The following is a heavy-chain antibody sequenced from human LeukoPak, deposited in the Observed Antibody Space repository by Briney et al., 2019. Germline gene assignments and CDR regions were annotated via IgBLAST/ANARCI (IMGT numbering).Heavy chain of an antibody. CDR2: IKSKTDGGTT. Sequence: GSLRLSCAASGFTFSNAWMSWVRQAPGKGLEWVGRIKSKTDGGTTDYAAPVKGRFTISRNDSKNTLYLKMNSLKPEATAVYSCTTVLTPPHDSSGYFDWGQGTLVTVSS. J-gene: IGHJ4*02. CDR1: GFTFSNAW. D-gene: IGHD3-22*01. V-gene: IGHV3-15*01. CDR3: TTVLTPPHDSSGYFD.